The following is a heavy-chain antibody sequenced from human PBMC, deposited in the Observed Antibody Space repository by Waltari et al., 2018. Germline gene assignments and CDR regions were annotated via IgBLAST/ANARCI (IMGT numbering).Heavy chain of an antibody. D-gene: IGHD3-22*01. V-gene: IGHV4-34*01. J-gene: IGHJ6*02. CDR1: GGSFSGYY. Sequence: QVQLQQWGAGLLKPSETLSLTCAVYGGSFSGYYWSWIRQPPGKGLEWIGEINHSGSTNYNPSLKSRGTISVETSKNQFSLKLSSVTAADTAVYYCARGRRYSSGYPIYYYYGMDVWGQGTTVTVSS. CDR2: INHSGST. CDR3: ARGRRYSSGYPIYYYYGMDV.